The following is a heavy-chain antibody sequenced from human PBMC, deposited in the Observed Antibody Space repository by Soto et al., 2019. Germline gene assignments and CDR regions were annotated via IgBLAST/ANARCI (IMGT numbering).Heavy chain of an antibody. CDR1: GFTFSSYW. D-gene: IGHD2-8*01. Sequence: GSLRLSCAASGFTFSSYWMHWVRQAPGKGLVWVSRINSDGRSTNYADSLKGRFTISRDNAKNTLYLQMNSLRAEDTAVYYCAREVTHCTNGVCYPGMDVWGQGTTVTVSS. CDR3: AREVTHCTNGVCYPGMDV. V-gene: IGHV3-74*01. CDR2: INSDGRST. J-gene: IGHJ6*02.